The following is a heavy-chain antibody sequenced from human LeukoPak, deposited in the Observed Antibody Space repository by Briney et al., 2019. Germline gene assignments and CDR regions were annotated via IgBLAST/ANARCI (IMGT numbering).Heavy chain of an antibody. CDR3: ARFPTTVTNRWVNWFDP. V-gene: IGHV1-69*13. Sequence: SVKVSCKASGGTFSSYAISWVRQAPGQGLEWMGGIIPIFGTANYAQKFQGRVTITAEESTSTAYMELSSLRSEDTAVYYCARFPTTVTNRWVNWFDPWGQGTLVTVSS. CDR1: GGTFSSYA. J-gene: IGHJ5*02. D-gene: IGHD4-17*01. CDR2: IIPIFGTA.